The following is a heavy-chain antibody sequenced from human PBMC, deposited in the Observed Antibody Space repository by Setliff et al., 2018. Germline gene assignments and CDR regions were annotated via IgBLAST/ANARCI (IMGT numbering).Heavy chain of an antibody. CDR2: ITPIFETA. Sequence: SVKVSCKASGGTLSGYAFSWVRQAPGQGLEWVGGITPIFETAHYAQKFQDRVTITADKSTSTVFMEVNSVRSDDTAIYYCARGGMAAAGRKGVFEYWGQGTQVTVSS. D-gene: IGHD6-13*01. CDR3: ARGGMAAAGRKGVFEY. CDR1: GGTLSGYA. V-gene: IGHV1-69*06. J-gene: IGHJ4*02.